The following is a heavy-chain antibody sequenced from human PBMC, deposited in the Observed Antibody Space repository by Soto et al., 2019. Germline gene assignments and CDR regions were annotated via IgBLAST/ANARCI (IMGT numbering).Heavy chain of an antibody. Sequence: PGGSLRLSCAASGFTFSSYGMHWVRQAPGKGLEWVAVISYDGSYKYYADSVKGRFTISRDNSKNTLYLQMNSLRAEDTAVYYCARVPAAGIFDYWGQGTLVTVSS. CDR1: GFTFSSYG. V-gene: IGHV3-30*03. J-gene: IGHJ4*02. D-gene: IGHD6-13*01. CDR3: ARVPAAGIFDY. CDR2: ISYDGSYK.